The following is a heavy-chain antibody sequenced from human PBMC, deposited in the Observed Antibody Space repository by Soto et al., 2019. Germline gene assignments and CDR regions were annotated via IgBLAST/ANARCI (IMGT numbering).Heavy chain of an antibody. J-gene: IGHJ4*02. CDR3: ARRRFTFGGVIVRGYFDY. V-gene: IGHV4-34*01. CDR2: INHSGST. CDR1: GGSFSGYY. Sequence: SETLSLTCAVYGGSFSGYYWSWIRQPPGKGLEWIGEINHSGSTNYNPSIKSRVTISVDTSKNQFSLKLSSVTAADTAVYYCARRRFTFGGVIVRGYFDYWGQGTLVTVSS. D-gene: IGHD3-16*02.